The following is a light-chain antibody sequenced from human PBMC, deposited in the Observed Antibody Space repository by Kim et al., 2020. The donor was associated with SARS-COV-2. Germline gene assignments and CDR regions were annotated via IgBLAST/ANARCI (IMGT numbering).Light chain of an antibody. CDR2: GKN. Sequence: SSELTQDPAVPVALGQTVRITCQGDSLRKYYATWYQQKPGQAPVLLISGKNNRPSGIPDRFSGSSSGNTASLTIAGAQAEDEADYYCNSRDTSHFVIFGGGTQLTV. CDR3: NSRDTSHFVI. V-gene: IGLV3-19*01. CDR1: SLRKYY. J-gene: IGLJ2*01.